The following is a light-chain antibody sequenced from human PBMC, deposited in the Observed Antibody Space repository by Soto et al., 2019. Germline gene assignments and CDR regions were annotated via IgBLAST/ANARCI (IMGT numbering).Light chain of an antibody. CDR2: GAS. CDR3: QQYNKWPEFT. J-gene: IGKJ3*01. Sequence: EIVMTQSPATLSVSPGERATLSCRASQSVSSNLAWYQQRPGQAPRLLIYGASARATGIPARFSGSGSGTEFTLTISSLQSEDFAVYYCQQYNKWPEFTFGPGTRG. V-gene: IGKV3-15*01. CDR1: QSVSSN.